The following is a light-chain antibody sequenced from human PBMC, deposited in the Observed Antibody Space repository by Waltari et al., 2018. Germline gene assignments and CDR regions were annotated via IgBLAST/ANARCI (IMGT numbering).Light chain of an antibody. CDR1: SSDVGAYTS. CDR3: ISYAGSATWV. V-gene: IGLV2-8*01. J-gene: IGLJ3*02. CDR2: DVS. Sequence: QSALTQPPSASGSPGQPVTISCTGTSSDVGAYTSVSWFQQHPGKAPKVIIYDVSKRPSGVPDRFSGSKSGNTASLTVSGLQAEDEADYYCISYAGSATWVFGGGTKLSIL.